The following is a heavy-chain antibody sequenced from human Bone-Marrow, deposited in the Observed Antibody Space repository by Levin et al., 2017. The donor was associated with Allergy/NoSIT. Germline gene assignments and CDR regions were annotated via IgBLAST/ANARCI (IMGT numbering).Heavy chain of an antibody. CDR2: IDSDGSST. V-gene: IGHV3-74*01. J-gene: IGHJ4*02. CDR3: ARDLAYSFDH. D-gene: IGHD2-15*01. Sequence: LSLTCAASGFTFSSYWMHWVRQVPGKGLVWVSRIDSDGSSTTYADSVKGRFTISRDNAKNTLYLQMNSLRAEDTAVYYCARDLAYSFDHWGQGTLVTVSS. CDR1: GFTFSSYW.